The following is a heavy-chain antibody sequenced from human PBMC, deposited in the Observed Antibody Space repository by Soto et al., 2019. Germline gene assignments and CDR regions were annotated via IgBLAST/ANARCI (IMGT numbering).Heavy chain of an antibody. Sequence: ASVKVSCKASGGTFSSYAISWVRQAPGQGLEWMGGIIPIFGTANYAQKFQGRVTITADESTSTAYMELSSLRSEDAAAYYCAREASPHYDFWSGYRPFDYWGQGTLVTVSS. J-gene: IGHJ4*02. V-gene: IGHV1-69*13. D-gene: IGHD3-3*01. CDR3: AREASPHYDFWSGYRPFDY. CDR1: GGTFSSYA. CDR2: IIPIFGTA.